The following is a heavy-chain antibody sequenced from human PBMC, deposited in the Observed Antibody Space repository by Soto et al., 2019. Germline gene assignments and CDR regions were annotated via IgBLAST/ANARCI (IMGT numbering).Heavy chain of an antibody. V-gene: IGHV3-9*01. CDR2: ISWNSGSI. CDR1: GFTFDDYA. J-gene: IGHJ5*02. CDR3: AKDISEYSGYDWSWFDP. D-gene: IGHD5-12*01. Sequence: EVQLVESGGGLVQPGRSLRLSCAASGFTFDDYAMHWVRQAPGKGLEWVSGISWNSGSIGYADSVKGRFTISRDNAKNSLYLQMNSLRAEDTALYYCAKDISEYSGYDWSWFDPWGQGTLVTVFS.